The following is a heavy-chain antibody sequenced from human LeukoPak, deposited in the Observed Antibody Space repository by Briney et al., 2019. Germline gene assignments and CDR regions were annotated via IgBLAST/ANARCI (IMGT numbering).Heavy chain of an antibody. CDR1: GFTFSSYG. CDR2: IWYDGSNK. Sequence: ARSLRLSCAASGFTFSSYGMHWVRQAPGKGLEWVAVIWYDGSNKYYADSVKGRFTISRDNSKNTLYLQMNSLRAEDTAVYYCTGSSGSHEEFDYWGQGTLVTVSS. V-gene: IGHV3-33*01. CDR3: TGSSGSHEEFDY. D-gene: IGHD1-26*01. J-gene: IGHJ4*02.